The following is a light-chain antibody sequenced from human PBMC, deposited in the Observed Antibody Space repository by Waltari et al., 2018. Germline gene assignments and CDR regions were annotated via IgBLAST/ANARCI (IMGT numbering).Light chain of an antibody. CDR1: QSVSSSY. Sequence: EIVLTQSXGTLSLSPGERATLSCRASQSVSSSYLAWYQQKPGQAPRLLIYGASSRATGIPDRFSGSGSGTDFTLTISRLEPXDFAVYYCQQYGSSRTXXXGTKVEIK. V-gene: IGKV3-20*01. J-gene: IGKJ1*01. CDR3: QQYGSSRT. CDR2: GAS.